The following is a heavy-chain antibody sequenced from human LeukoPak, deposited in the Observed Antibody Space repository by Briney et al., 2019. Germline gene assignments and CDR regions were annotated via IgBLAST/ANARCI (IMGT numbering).Heavy chain of an antibody. J-gene: IGHJ4*02. CDR3: ARKGANYYDSSGPLDY. CDR1: GFTFSSYS. CDR2: ISSSSSSYI. V-gene: IGHV3-21*01. D-gene: IGHD3-22*01. Sequence: GGSLRLSCAASGFTFSSYSMNWVRQAPGKGLEWVSSISSSSSSYIYYADSVKGRFTISRDNAKNSLYLQMNSLRAEDTAVYYCARKGANYYDSSGPLDYWGQGTLVTVSS.